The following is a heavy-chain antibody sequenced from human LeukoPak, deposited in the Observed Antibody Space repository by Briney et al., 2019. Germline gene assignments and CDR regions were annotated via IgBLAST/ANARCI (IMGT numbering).Heavy chain of an antibody. D-gene: IGHD3-22*01. CDR2: ISGSGGST. V-gene: IGHV3-23*01. J-gene: IGHJ4*02. CDR1: GFTFSSYA. Sequence: GGSLSLSCAASGFTFSSYAMSWVRQAPGKGLEWVSAISGSGGSTYYADSVKGRFTISRDNSKNTLYLQMNSLRAEDTAVYYCAKSPSRITMIVVVNYWGQGTLVTVSS. CDR3: AKSPSRITMIVVVNY.